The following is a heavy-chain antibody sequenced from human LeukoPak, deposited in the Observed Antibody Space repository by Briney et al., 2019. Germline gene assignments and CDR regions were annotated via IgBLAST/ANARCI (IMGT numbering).Heavy chain of an antibody. V-gene: IGHV3-74*01. J-gene: IGHJ6*02. D-gene: IGHD6-19*01. CDR3: ARSRDSSGPGVWGMDV. Sequence: GGSLRLSCAASGFTFSTYWIHSVRQAPGKGLVWVSRINSDGSSTSYADSVKGRFTISRDNAKNTLYLQMNSLRAEDTAVYYCARSRDSSGPGVWGMDVWGQGTTVTVSS. CDR1: GFTFSTYW. CDR2: INSDGSST.